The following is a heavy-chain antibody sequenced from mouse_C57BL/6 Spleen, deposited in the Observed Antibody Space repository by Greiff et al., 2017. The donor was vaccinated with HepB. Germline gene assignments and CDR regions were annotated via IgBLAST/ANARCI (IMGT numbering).Heavy chain of an antibody. Sequence: VQLQQSGAELVKPGASVKLSCTASGFNIKDYYMHWVKQRTEQGLEWIGRIDPEDGETKYAPKFQGKATIPDDTSSNTAYLQLSSLTSEDTAVYYCAHYYGSSYGYFDVWGTGTTVTVSS. CDR2: IDPEDGET. V-gene: IGHV14-2*01. D-gene: IGHD1-1*01. CDR3: AHYYGSSYGYFDV. J-gene: IGHJ1*03. CDR1: GFNIKDYY.